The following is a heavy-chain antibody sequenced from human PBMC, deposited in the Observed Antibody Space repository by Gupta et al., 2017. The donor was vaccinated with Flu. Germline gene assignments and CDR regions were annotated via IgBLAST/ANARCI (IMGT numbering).Heavy chain of an antibody. V-gene: IGHV3-49*04. CDR2: IRSKAYGGTT. J-gene: IGHJ3*02. D-gene: IGHD4-17*01. CDR1: GFTRGDSA. Sequence: EVQRVESGGGCVEPGRAMSLSSTASGFTRGDSAMSWVRQAPGKGLEWVGFIRSKAYGGTTEYAASVKGRFTISRDDSKSSAYLQRHSLKKEDTAVYYCTRDKLNSYYGDYVPDAFDIGGKGTMVTVSS. CDR3: TRDKLNSYYGDYVPDAFDI.